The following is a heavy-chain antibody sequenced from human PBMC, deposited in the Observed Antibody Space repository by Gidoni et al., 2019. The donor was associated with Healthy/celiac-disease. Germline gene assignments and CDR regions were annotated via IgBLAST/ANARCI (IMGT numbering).Heavy chain of an antibody. CDR1: GFTFSSYS. CDR2: ISSSSSYI. J-gene: IGHJ6*02. CDR3: ARDPYDSSGYGRFYYYYGMDV. D-gene: IGHD3-22*01. Sequence: EVQLVESGGGLVKPGWSLRLYCAASGFTFSSYSITWLRQAPGKGLEWVSAISSSSSYIYYADSVKGRFTISRDNAKNSLYLQMNSLRAEDTAVDYCARDPYDSSGYGRFYYYYGMDVWGQGTTVTVSS. V-gene: IGHV3-21*01.